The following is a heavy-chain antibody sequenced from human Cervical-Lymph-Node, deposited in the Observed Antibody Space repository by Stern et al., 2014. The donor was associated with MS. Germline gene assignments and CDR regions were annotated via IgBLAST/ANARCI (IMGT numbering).Heavy chain of an antibody. V-gene: IGHV5-51*01. Sequence: EVQLVESGAEVKKPGESLKISCKGFGYTFTSYWIGWVRQMPGKGLEWMGIIYPGDSDIRYSPSFQGHVTISADNSISTAYLQWTSLKASDSAIYYCARRIRGGAPYDWGQGTLVTVSS. J-gene: IGHJ4*02. CDR3: ARRIRGGAPYD. CDR2: IYPGDSDI. CDR1: GYTFTSYW. D-gene: IGHD3-10*01.